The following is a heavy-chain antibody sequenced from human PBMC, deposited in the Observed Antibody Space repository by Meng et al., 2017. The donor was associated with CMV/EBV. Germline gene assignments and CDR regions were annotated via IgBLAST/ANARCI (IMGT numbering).Heavy chain of an antibody. D-gene: IGHD6-6*01. V-gene: IGHV3-9*01. Sequence: SLKISCAASGFTFDDYAMHWVRQAPGKGLEWVSGISWNSGSIGYADSVKGRFTISRDNAKNSLYLQMNSLRAEDTALYYCAKAAARSWFDPWGQGTLVIVSS. CDR1: GFTFDDYA. CDR2: ISWNSGSI. CDR3: AKAAARSWFDP. J-gene: IGHJ5*02.